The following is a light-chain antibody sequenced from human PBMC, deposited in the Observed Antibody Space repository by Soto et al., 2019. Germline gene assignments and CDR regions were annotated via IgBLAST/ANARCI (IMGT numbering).Light chain of an antibody. V-gene: IGKV3-15*01. CDR3: QQYYHWPRT. CDR2: AAS. Sequence: EIGVTQSPATLSMSPGERATLSCRASQSVASNLAWYQQKPGQAPRLLIYAASSRATGIPARFSGSGSGTDFNLTITGLQSEDFAVYYCQQYYHWPRTFGQGTKVDIK. J-gene: IGKJ1*01. CDR1: QSVASN.